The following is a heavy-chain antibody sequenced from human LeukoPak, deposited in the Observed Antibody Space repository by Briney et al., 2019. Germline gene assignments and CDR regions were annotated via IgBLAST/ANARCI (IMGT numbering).Heavy chain of an antibody. CDR2: INPNSGGT. J-gene: IGHJ4*02. CDR3: ARVSRGIAVAGLRNPLDY. V-gene: IGHV1-2*02. CDR1: GYTFTGNY. Sequence: ASVKVSCKASGYTFTGNYMHWVRQAPGQGLEWMGWINPNSGGTNYAQKFQGRVTMTRDTSISTAYMELSRLRSDDTAVYYCARVSRGIAVAGLRNPLDYWGQGTLVTVSS. D-gene: IGHD6-19*01.